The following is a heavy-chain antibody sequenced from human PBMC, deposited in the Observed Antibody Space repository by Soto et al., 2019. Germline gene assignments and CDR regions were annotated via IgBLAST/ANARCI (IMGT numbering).Heavy chain of an antibody. CDR3: AKAYFVWSSEQPYYFDY. J-gene: IGHJ4*02. CDR1: GFTFSNYA. Sequence: EVQLLDSGGGLVQPGGSLRLSCAASGFTFSNYAMTWVRQGPGQGLEWVSGISGSGGRSYYADSVKGRFTISRDNSKSTLYLQMNSLRAEDTAVYYCAKAYFVWSSEQPYYFDYWGQGPLVTVSS. V-gene: IGHV3-23*01. CDR2: ISGSGGRS. D-gene: IGHD3-16*01.